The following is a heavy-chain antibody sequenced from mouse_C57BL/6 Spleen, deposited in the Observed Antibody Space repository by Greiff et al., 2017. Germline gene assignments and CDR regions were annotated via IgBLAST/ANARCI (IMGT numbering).Heavy chain of an antibody. D-gene: IGHD2-4*01. CDR1: GYAFTNYL. CDR3: ARVDDCDGAWFAC. J-gene: IGHJ3*01. V-gene: IGHV1-54*01. CDR2: INPGSGGT. Sequence: QVQLKESGAELVRPGTSVKVSCKASGYAFTNYLIEWVKQRPGQGLEWIGVINPGSGGTNYNEKFKGKATLTADKSSSPAYMQLSSLTSEDSAVYFCARVDDCDGAWFACWGQGTLVTVSA.